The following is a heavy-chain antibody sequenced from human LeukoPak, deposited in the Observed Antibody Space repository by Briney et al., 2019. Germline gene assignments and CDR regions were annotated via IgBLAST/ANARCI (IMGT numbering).Heavy chain of an antibody. D-gene: IGHD6-13*01. J-gene: IGHJ4*02. CDR2: FDPEDGET. V-gene: IGHV1-24*01. CDR3: AASSSHDY. Sequence: ASVNVSCKVSGYTLTELSMHWVLQAPGKGLEGMGGFDPEDGETIYAQKFQGRVTMPEDTSTDTAYMELSSLRSEDTAVSYCAASSSHDYWGQGPLVTVSS. CDR1: GYTLTELS.